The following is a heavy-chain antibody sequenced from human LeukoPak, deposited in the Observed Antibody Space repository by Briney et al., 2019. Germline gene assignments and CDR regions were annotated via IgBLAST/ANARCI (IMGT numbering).Heavy chain of an antibody. CDR1: GGSISSGNW. J-gene: IGHJ4*02. CDR2: IFHNGTT. CDR3: ARAGYGDSDFDY. V-gene: IGHV4-4*02. D-gene: IGHD4-17*01. Sequence: SETLSLTCVVSGGSISSGNWWSWVRQPPGKGLEWLGEIFHNGTTNYNPSLKSRVTISLDKSNNQFSLKLNSVTAADTAVYYCARAGYGDSDFDYWGQGTLVTVSS.